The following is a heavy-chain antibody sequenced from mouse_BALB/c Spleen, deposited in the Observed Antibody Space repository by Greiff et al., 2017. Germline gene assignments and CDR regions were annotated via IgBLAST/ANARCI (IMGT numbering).Heavy chain of an antibody. Sequence: EVKLVESGGGLVQPGGSLKLSCAASGFTFSSYGMSWVRQTPDKRLELVATINSNGGSTYYPDSVKGRFTISRDNAKNTLYLQMRSLKSEDTAMYYCARDPRYYYGSSYYYAMDYWGQGTSVTVSS. CDR1: GFTFSSYG. CDR3: ARDPRYYYGSSYYYAMDY. CDR2: INSNGGST. V-gene: IGHV5-6-3*01. D-gene: IGHD1-1*01. J-gene: IGHJ4*01.